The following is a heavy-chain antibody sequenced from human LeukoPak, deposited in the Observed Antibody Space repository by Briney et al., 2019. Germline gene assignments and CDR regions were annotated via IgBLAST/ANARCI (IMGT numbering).Heavy chain of an antibody. J-gene: IGHJ4*02. Sequence: ASVKVSCKASGYTFTSYGISWVRQAPGQGLEWMGWISAYNGNTNYAQKLHGRVTMTTDTSTSTAYMELRSLRSDDTAVYYCARGNLGDSYYDSSGKTIDYWGQGTLVTVSS. D-gene: IGHD3-22*01. CDR2: ISAYNGNT. V-gene: IGHV1-18*01. CDR3: ARGNLGDSYYDSSGKTIDY. CDR1: GYTFTSYG.